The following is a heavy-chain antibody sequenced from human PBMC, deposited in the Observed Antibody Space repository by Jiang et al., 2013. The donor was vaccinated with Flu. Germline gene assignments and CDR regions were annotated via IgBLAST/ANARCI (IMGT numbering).Heavy chain of an antibody. D-gene: IGHD2/OR15-2a*01. V-gene: IGHV4-61*02. CDR2: SHTGGST. CDR3: ARQAGGHYFSRAMDV. CDR1: GGTSNSAGYY. Sequence: GPGLVKPSQTLSLTCTVSGGTSNSAGYYWSWIRQPAGKGLEWIGRSHTGGSTFYNPSLKSRVTISMDTSKKQVSLMLRSVTAADTAVYYCARQAGGHYFSRAMDVWGQGTTVTVSS. J-gene: IGHJ6*02.